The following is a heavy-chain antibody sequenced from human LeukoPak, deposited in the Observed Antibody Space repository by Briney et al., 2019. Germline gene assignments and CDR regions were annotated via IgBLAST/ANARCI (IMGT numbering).Heavy chain of an antibody. D-gene: IGHD3-3*01. Sequence: GGSLRLSCAASGFTFSRSWMSWVRQAPGKGLEWVANIKQDGSEKYYVDSVKGRFTISRDNARNSVYLQMNSPRAEDTAVYYCARDHLTTIFGVLIFNAIDFWGQGTLVAVSS. CDR2: IKQDGSEK. J-gene: IGHJ4*02. CDR3: ARDHLTTIFGVLIFNAIDF. CDR1: GFTFSRSW. V-gene: IGHV3-7*01.